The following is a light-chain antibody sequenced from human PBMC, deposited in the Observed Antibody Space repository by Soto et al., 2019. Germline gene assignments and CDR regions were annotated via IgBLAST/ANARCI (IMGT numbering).Light chain of an antibody. J-gene: IGKJ1*01. CDR3: QQYDNWLWT. V-gene: IGKV3-15*01. Sequence: EIVMTQSPATLSVSPVERATLSCMASQSVSSNLAWYQQKPGQAPRLLIYGASTRATGIPARFSGSGSGTEFTLTISSLQSEDFAVYYCQQYDNWLWTFGQGTKVDI. CDR1: QSVSSN. CDR2: GAS.